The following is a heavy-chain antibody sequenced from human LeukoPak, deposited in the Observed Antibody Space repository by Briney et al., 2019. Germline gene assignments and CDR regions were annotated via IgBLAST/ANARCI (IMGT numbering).Heavy chain of an antibody. CDR1: GFSFGNFW. CDR2: MNPDGSQR. V-gene: IGHV3-7*01. CDR3: ARDSPRGRFDS. Sequence: PGGSLRLSCATSGFSFGNFWMGWVRQAPGKGLEWVANMNPDGSQRNYVGSVKGRFTISRDSANNSVYLQMNSLRAEDTAFYYRARDSPRGRFDSWGQGTLVTVSS. J-gene: IGHJ4*02.